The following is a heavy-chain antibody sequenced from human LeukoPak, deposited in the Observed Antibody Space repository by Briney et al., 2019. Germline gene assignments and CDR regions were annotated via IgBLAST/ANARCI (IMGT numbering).Heavy chain of an antibody. D-gene: IGHD3-22*01. J-gene: IGHJ4*02. CDR3: ARVEYHYDSSGYYDY. CDR1: GYTFTGHY. CDR2: INPNSGGT. V-gene: IGHV1-2*02. Sequence: ASVKVSCKASGYTFTGHYMNWVRQAPGQGLEWMGWINPNSGGTNYAQKFQGRVTMTRDTSISTAYMELSSLRSDDTAVYYCARVEYHYDSSGYYDYWGQGTLATVSS.